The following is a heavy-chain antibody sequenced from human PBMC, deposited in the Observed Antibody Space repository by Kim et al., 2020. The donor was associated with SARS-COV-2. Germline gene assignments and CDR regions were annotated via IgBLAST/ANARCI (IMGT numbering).Heavy chain of an antibody. J-gene: IGHJ3*02. CDR3: ARHIPYEQGACDI. D-gene: IGHD3-16*01. Sequence: NPSLKRRNTISVDTSKNQFALKLSYVTAADTAVYYCARHIPYEQGACDIWGQGTMVTVSS. V-gene: IGHV4-59*08.